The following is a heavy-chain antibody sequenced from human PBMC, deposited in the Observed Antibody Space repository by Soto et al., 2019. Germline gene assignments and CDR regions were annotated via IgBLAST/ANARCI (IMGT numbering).Heavy chain of an antibody. CDR3: ARDPNSSSWYQWHGMDV. Sequence: QVQLVQSGAEVKKPGASVKVSCKASGYTFTSYAMHWVRQAPGQRLEWMGWINAGNGNTKYSQKFQGRVTITRDTSARTAYRELSSLRSEDTAVYYCARDPNSSSWYQWHGMDVWGQGTTVTVSS. CDR2: INAGNGNT. CDR1: GYTFTSYA. D-gene: IGHD6-13*01. J-gene: IGHJ6*02. V-gene: IGHV1-3*01.